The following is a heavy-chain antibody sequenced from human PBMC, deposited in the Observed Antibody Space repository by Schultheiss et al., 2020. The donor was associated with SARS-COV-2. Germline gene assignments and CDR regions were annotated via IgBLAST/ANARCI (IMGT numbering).Heavy chain of an antibody. CDR1: GFTFSSYA. V-gene: IGHV3-30-3*01. CDR3: ARDPRTVTPERYFDY. Sequence: GGSLRLSCAASGFTFSSYAMHWVRQAPGKGLEWVAVISYDGSNKYYADSVKGRFTISRDNSKNSLYLQMNSLRAEDTAVYYCARDPRTVTPERYFDYWGQGTLVTVSS. CDR2: ISYDGSNK. J-gene: IGHJ4*02. D-gene: IGHD4-17*01.